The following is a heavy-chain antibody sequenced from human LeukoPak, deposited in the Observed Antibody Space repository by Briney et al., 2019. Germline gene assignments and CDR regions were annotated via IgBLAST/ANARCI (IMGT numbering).Heavy chain of an antibody. D-gene: IGHD1-26*01. CDR3: ARGLRMSYYGIDY. Sequence: PGGSLRLSCTASGFTFSSYSMNWVRQAPGKGLEWVSYISSSSSTIYYADSVKGRFTISRDNAKNSLYLQMNSLRDEDTAVYYCARGLRMSYYGIDYWGQGTLVTVSS. CDR2: ISSSSSTI. CDR1: GFTFSSYS. V-gene: IGHV3-48*02. J-gene: IGHJ4*02.